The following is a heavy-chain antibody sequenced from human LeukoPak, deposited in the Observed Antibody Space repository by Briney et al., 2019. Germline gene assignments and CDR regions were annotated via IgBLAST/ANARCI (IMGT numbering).Heavy chain of an antibody. Sequence: GGSLRLSCATSGFTFSSYAMSWVRQAPGKGLEWVSGIGASGGSTYYADSVKGRSTISRDNSKNTLYLQMNSLRTEDTAVYYCAKAEGYDILTGLDYWGQGTLVTVSS. CDR1: GFTFSSYA. CDR2: IGASGGST. CDR3: AKAEGYDILTGLDY. J-gene: IGHJ4*02. V-gene: IGHV3-23*01. D-gene: IGHD3-9*01.